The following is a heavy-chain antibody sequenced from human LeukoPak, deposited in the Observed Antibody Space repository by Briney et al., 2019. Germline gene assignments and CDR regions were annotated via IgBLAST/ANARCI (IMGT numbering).Heavy chain of an antibody. V-gene: IGHV7-4-1*02. CDR2: INTNTGNP. D-gene: IGHD3-22*01. CDR3: ARVIDSSGHDSDY. J-gene: IGHJ4*02. CDR1: GYTFTTYA. Sequence: ASVKVSCKASGYTFTTYAINWVRQVPGQGLEWMGWINTNTGNPTYAQGFTGRFVFSLDTSVSTAYLQISSLKAEDTAVYYCARVIDSSGHDSDYWGQGTLVTVSS.